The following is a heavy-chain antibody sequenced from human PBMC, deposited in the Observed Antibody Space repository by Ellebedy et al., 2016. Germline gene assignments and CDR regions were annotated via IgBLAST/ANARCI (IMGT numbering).Heavy chain of an antibody. V-gene: IGHV1-69*13. J-gene: IGHJ6*02. Sequence: SVKVSCXASGYTFTGYYIHWVRQAPGQGLEWIGGIIPVFGTPTYAEKFQGRVFVSADDSTDTTFLDMTGLRSDDTAVYFCARGLTGPTWHSYGLDVWGQGTTVTVSS. CDR2: IIPVFGTP. CDR1: GYTFTGYY. CDR3: ARGLTGPTWHSYGLDV.